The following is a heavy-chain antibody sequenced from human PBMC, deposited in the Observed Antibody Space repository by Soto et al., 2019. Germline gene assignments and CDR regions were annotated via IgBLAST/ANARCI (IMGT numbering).Heavy chain of an antibody. V-gene: IGHV3-73*02. D-gene: IGHD3-22*01. CDR1: GFTFSGSA. CDR3: TRRYYDSSGYPFDY. CDR2: IRSKANSYAT. J-gene: IGHJ4*02. Sequence: EVQLVESGGGLVQPGGSLKLSCAASGFTFSGSAMHWVRQASGKGLEWVGRIRSKANSYATAYAASVKGRFTISRDDSKNTAYLQMNSLKTEDTAVYYCTRRYYDSSGYPFDYWGQGTLVTVSS.